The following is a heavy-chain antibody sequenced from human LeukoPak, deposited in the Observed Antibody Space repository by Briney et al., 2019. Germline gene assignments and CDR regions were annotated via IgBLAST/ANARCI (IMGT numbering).Heavy chain of an antibody. J-gene: IGHJ6*02. V-gene: IGHV3-21*01. CDR1: GFTFSSYS. D-gene: IGHD3-10*01. CDR2: ISVSGSYI. Sequence: GGSLRFSCAASGFTFSSYSMSWVRQVPGKGLEWVSSISVSGSYIYYADSLKGRFTISRDNAKNSLYLQMNSLRAEDTAVYYCARDRNYLAPSYYYYGMDVWGQGTTVTVSS. CDR3: ARDRNYLAPSYYYYGMDV.